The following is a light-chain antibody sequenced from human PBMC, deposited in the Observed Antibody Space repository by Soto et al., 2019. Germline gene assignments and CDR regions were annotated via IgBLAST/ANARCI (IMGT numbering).Light chain of an antibody. CDR1: QSVSSSY. CDR2: GAS. V-gene: IGKV3-20*01. Sequence: EIMLTQSPGTLSLSPGERATLSCRASQSVSSSYLAWYQQKPGQAPRLLIYGASSRATGIPDRFSGSESGTDFTLTISRLEPEDFAVYYCQQYVSSPWTFGQGTKVDIK. J-gene: IGKJ1*01. CDR3: QQYVSSPWT.